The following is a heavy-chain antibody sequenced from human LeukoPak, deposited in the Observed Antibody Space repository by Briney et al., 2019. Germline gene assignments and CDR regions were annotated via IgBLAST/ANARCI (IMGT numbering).Heavy chain of an antibody. V-gene: IGHV3-30*02. J-gene: IGHJ4*02. D-gene: IGHD5-12*01. CDR2: IRYDGSNK. CDR1: GFTFSSCR. Sequence: GGPLRLSCAASGFTFSSCRMHWVRQAPGKGREWVAFIRYDGSNKYYADSVKGRFTISRDNSKNTLYLQMNSLRAEDTAVYYCARGPSGYHNTGGQGTLVTVSS. CDR3: ARGPSGYHNT.